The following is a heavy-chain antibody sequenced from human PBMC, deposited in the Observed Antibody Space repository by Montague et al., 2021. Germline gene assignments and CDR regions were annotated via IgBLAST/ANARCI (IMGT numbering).Heavy chain of an antibody. CDR2: MFYGGAT. J-gene: IGHJ5*02. D-gene: IGHD3-10*01. CDR1: SGSIFHAH. Sequence: SETLSLTCTVSSGSIFHAHWSWVRQPPGKGLEWLGSMFYGGATSNNPSLKSRVTMSIDTSTNQFSLKLSFVTAADTAVYYCAKQGYFVSGTSYKGFDPWGQGILVTDSS. V-gene: IGHV4-59*08. CDR3: AKQGYFVSGTSYKGFDP.